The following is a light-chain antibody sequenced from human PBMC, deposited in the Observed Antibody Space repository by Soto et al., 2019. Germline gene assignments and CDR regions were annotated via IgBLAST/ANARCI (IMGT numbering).Light chain of an antibody. CDR1: QSVSSW. V-gene: IGKV1-5*03. CDR3: QQYRSYSWT. J-gene: IGKJ1*01. Sequence: QLTQSPSTLSASVGDRVTITCRASQSVSSWLAWYQAKPGKAPNLLIYKAYTLESGVPSRLSGSGSGTEFTLTISSLQPDDFATYYCQQYRSYSWTFGQGTKVEI. CDR2: KAY.